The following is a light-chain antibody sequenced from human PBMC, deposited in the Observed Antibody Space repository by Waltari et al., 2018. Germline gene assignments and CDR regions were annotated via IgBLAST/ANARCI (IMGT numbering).Light chain of an antibody. CDR3: QQYYSKRT. CDR2: WAS. J-gene: IGKJ1*01. Sequence: LYRCYDNKALVWYQKKLGQSPELLIDWASTLRSGVPDRFSGSGYGTVFTLTISSLQAEDVAVYYCQQYYSKRTFGQGTKVEI. V-gene: IGKV4-1*01. CDR1: LYRCYDNKA.